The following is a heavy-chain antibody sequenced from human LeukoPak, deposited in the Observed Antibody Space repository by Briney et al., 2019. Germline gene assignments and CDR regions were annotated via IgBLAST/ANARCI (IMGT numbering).Heavy chain of an antibody. Sequence: GGSLGLSCAASGFTFSSYAMSWVRQAPGKGLEWVSAISGSGGSTYYADSVKGRFTISRDNSKNTLYLQMNSLRAEDTATYYCAKYGDSGIYYTAYFDYWGQGTPVTVSS. CDR3: AKYGDSGIYYTAYFDY. D-gene: IGHD3-10*01. CDR1: GFTFSSYA. CDR2: ISGSGGST. V-gene: IGHV3-23*01. J-gene: IGHJ4*02.